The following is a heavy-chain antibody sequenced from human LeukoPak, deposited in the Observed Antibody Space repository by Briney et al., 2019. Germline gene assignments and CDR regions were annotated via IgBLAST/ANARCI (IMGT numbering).Heavy chain of an antibody. D-gene: IGHD3-9*01. CDR2: ISYDGRQN. Sequence: GRSLRLSCAASGFTFSTYAMNWVRQAPGKGLEWVAVISYDGRQNYYADSVKGRFTISRDNSKNTLYLQMNSLRAEDTAVYYCAKDPRLYDILTGDAFDIWGQGTMVTVSS. V-gene: IGHV3-30*04. CDR3: AKDPRLYDILTGDAFDI. J-gene: IGHJ3*02. CDR1: GFTFSTYA.